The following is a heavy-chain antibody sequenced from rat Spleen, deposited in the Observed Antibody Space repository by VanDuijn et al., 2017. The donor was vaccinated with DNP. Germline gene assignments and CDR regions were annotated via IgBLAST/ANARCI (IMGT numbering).Heavy chain of an antibody. Sequence: QVQLKESGPGLVQPSQTLSLTCTVSGFSLSNYGVIWVRQPPGKGLEWMGVIWGSGNTNYNSALKSRLSISRDTSKSQVYLKMNSLQIEDTATYYCARGDYDGSYYSYYFDYWGQGVMVTVSS. CDR3: ARGDYDGSYYSYYFDY. CDR2: IWGSGNT. V-gene: IGHV2-13*01. D-gene: IGHD1-12*02. J-gene: IGHJ2*01. CDR1: GFSLSNYG.